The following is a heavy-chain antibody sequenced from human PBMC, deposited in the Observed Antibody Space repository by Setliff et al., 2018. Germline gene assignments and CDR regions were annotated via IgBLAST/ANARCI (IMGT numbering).Heavy chain of an antibody. V-gene: IGHV1-69*13. D-gene: IGHD3-22*01. J-gene: IGHJ4*02. CDR2: IIPIFGTT. CDR1: GGTFSRYA. CDR3: SPSTYYYDTSGHSLDY. Sequence: ASVKVSCKASGGTFSRYAINWVRQAPGQGLEWMGGIIPIFGTTNYAQKFQGRVTITADESTSTAYMELNSLKTEDTAVYFCSPSTYYYDTSGHSLDYWGQGTLVTVS.